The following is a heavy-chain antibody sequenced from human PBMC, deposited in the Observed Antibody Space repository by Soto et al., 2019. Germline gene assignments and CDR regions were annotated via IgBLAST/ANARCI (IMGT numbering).Heavy chain of an antibody. Sequence: PSETLSLTCTVSGGSISSSSYYWGWIRQPPGKGLEWIGSIYYSGSTYYNPSLKSRVTISVDTSKNQFSLKLSSVTAADTAVYYCARTNSGYDSVPYYYYGMDVWGQGTTVTVSS. CDR3: ARTNSGYDSVPYYYYGMDV. J-gene: IGHJ6*02. CDR2: IYYSGST. CDR1: GGSISSSSYY. D-gene: IGHD5-12*01. V-gene: IGHV4-39*01.